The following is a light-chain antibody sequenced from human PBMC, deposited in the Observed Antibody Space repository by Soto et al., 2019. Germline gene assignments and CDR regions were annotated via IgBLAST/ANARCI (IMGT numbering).Light chain of an antibody. J-gene: IGKJ5*01. V-gene: IGKV3-20*01. CDR3: QQYDNSPIT. CDR2: GAS. CDR1: ESVSDNY. Sequence: EIVLTQSPATLSLSPGERATLSCRASESVSDNYLAWYQQRSGQAPRLVIYGASSRASAVPDRFSGTGSETDFTLTIRRLEPEDFAVYYCQQYDNSPITFGQGTRLEIK.